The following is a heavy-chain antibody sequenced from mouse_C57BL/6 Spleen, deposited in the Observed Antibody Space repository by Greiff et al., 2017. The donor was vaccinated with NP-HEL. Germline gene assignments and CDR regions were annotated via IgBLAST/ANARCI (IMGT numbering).Heavy chain of an antibody. CDR1: GFTFSDYG. CDR2: ISSGSSTI. V-gene: IGHV5-17*01. D-gene: IGHD2-5*01. CDR3: ARTYSNYRGFAY. J-gene: IGHJ3*01. Sequence: EVQRVESGGGLVKPGGSLKLSCAASGFTFSDYGMHWVRQAPEKGLEWVAYISSGSSTIYYADTVKGRFPISRDNAKNTLFLQMTSLRSEDTAMYYCARTYSNYRGFAYWGQGTLVTVSA.